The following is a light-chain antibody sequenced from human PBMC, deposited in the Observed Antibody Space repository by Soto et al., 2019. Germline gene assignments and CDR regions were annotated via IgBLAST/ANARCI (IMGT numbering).Light chain of an antibody. CDR2: DAS. J-gene: IGKJ5*01. CDR3: QHFGGTKFT. CDR1: QSVSSY. V-gene: IGKV3-11*01. Sequence: DIVMTPPPATLSLSPAERATLSCRASQSVSSYLAWYQQKPGQAPRLLIVDASTRATGIPVRFSSSGAGTDCTLPISRMEPGYVAVYYCQHFGGTKFTVGQGTRLDIK.